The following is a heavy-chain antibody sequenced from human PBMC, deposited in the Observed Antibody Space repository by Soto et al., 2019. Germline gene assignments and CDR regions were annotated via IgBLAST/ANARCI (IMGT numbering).Heavy chain of an antibody. CDR2: IIPILGIA. CDR1: GGTFSSYT. CDR3: AREIDYGDYPIYFDY. D-gene: IGHD4-17*01. Sequence: SVKVSCKASGGTFSSYTISWVRQAPGQGLEWMGRIIPILGIANYAQKFQGRVTITADESTSTAYMELSSLRSEDTAVYYCAREIDYGDYPIYFDYWGQGTLVTVSS. V-gene: IGHV1-69*04. J-gene: IGHJ4*02.